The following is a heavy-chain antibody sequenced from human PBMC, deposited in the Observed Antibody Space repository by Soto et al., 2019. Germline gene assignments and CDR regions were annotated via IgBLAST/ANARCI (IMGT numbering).Heavy chain of an antibody. V-gene: IGHV1-2*04. Sequence: ASVKLSCKASGYTFTGYYMHCVRQAPGQGLEWMGWINPNSGGTNYAQKFQGWVTMTRDTSISTAYMELSRLRSDDTAVYYCARESGITMVRGVMNYYYYMDVWGKGTTVTVSS. CDR2: INPNSGGT. D-gene: IGHD3-10*01. CDR3: ARESGITMVRGVMNYYYYMDV. CDR1: GYTFTGYY. J-gene: IGHJ6*03.